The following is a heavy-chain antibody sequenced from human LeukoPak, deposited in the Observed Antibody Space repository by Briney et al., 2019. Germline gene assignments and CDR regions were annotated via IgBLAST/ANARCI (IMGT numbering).Heavy chain of an antibody. V-gene: IGHV1-2*02. CDR3: ARTIPSLRFLDSRGYYYYGMDV. Sequence: ASVKVSCKASGYTFTGYYMHWVRQAPGQGLEWMGWINPNSGGTNYAQKFPGRVTMTRHTSIRTAYMELTRLRSDDTAVYYCARTIPSLRFLDSRGYYYYGMDVWGQGTTVTVSS. CDR2: INPNSGGT. D-gene: IGHD3-3*01. CDR1: GYTFTGYY. J-gene: IGHJ6*02.